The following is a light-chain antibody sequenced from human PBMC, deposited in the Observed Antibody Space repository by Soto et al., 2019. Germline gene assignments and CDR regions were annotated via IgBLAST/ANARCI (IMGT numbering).Light chain of an antibody. CDR1: QSVLYTSNNKNH. Sequence: DIVMTQSPDSLAVSLGERATINCKSSQSVLYTSNNKNHLAWYQQKPGQPPKLPIYWSSTRESGVPDRFSGRGSGTYFTLTISSLQAEDLAVYYCQQYYSTPLTFGGGTKVEIK. CDR2: WSS. CDR3: QQYYSTPLT. J-gene: IGKJ4*01. V-gene: IGKV4-1*01.